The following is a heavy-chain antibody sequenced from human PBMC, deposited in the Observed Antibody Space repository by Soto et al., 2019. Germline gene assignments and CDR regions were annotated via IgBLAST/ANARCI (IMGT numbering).Heavy chain of an antibody. Sequence: GGSLRLSCAASGFTFSSYWMHWVRQAPGKGLVWVSRINSDGGSTSYADSVKGRFTISRDNAKNTLYLQMNSLRAEDTAVYYCARDEYYDFWSGYWDYWGQGTLVTVSS. V-gene: IGHV3-74*01. J-gene: IGHJ4*02. CDR2: INSDGGST. CDR1: GFTFSSYW. D-gene: IGHD3-3*01. CDR3: ARDEYYDFWSGYWDY.